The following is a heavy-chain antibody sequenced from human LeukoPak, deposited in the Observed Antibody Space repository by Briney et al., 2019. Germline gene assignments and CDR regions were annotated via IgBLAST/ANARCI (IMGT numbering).Heavy chain of an antibody. CDR3: ARQIAASTLYYFDH. V-gene: IGHV4-39*01. Sequence: SETLSLTCTVSGGPISSSSYYWGWIRQPPGKGLEWIGSIFYSGTTYFNPSLRSRVTISVDTSKNGFSLKLSSVTAADTAVYFCARQIAASTLYYFDHWGQGAVVTVSS. CDR2: IFYSGTT. J-gene: IGHJ4*02. CDR1: GGPISSSSYY. D-gene: IGHD6-6*01.